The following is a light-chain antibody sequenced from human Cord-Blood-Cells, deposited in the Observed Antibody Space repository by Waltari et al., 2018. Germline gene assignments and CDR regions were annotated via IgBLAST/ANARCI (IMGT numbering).Light chain of an antibody. V-gene: IGLV3-25*03. J-gene: IGLJ2*01. CDR1: ALTKQY. Sequence: SYELTQPPPVSVSPGQTARLTCSGDALTKQYAYWYQQKPGQAPVLVIDKDSERPSGIPERFSGSSSGTTVTLTISGVQAEDEADYYCQSADSSGTVVFGGGTKLTVL. CDR2: KDS. CDR3: QSADSSGTVV.